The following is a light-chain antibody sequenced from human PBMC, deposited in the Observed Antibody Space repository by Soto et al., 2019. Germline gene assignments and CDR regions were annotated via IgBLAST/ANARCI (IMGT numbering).Light chain of an antibody. CDR2: YAS. Sequence: IQLTQSPSILSASAGDSVTITCRASQRVXSVLAWYQQKPGRAPKILXYYASTLQSGVPSRFSGSGSGTEFTLTITSLQPEDFANYYCQQLKCSPSTFGQGTRLEIK. CDR1: QRVXSV. J-gene: IGKJ5*01. CDR3: QQLKCSPST. V-gene: IGKV1-9*01.